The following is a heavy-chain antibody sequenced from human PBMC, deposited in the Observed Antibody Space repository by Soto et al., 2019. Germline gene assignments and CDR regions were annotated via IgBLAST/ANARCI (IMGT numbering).Heavy chain of an antibody. CDR1: GFTFNTYK. J-gene: IGHJ4*02. D-gene: IGHD3-22*01. V-gene: IGHV3-48*01. CDR3: ARDDYPYYDDSSGYHFDY. Sequence: PGGSLRLSCAASGFTFNTYKMNWVRQAPGKGLEWVSYISDSSNTIHYADSVKGRFTISRDNAKNSLYLQMNSLRAEDTAVYYCARDDYPYYDDSSGYHFDYWGQGALVTVSS. CDR2: ISDSSNTI.